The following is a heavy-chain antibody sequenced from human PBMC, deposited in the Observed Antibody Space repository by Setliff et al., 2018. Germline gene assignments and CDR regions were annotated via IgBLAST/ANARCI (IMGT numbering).Heavy chain of an antibody. J-gene: IGHJ3*02. V-gene: IGHV4-39*01. CDR3: ARSVVVIAYDAFDI. CDR2: IYYSGST. CDR1: GGSISSSSYY. Sequence: PSETLSLTCTVSGGSISSSSYYWGWIRQPPRKGLEWIGSIYYSGSTYYNPSLKSRVTISVDTSKNQFSLKLSSVTAADTAVYYCARSVVVIAYDAFDIWGQGTMVTVSS. D-gene: IGHD2-21*01.